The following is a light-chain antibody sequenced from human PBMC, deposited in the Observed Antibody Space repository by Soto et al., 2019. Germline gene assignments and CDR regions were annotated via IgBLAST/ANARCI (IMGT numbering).Light chain of an antibody. J-gene: IGLJ1*01. CDR3: SSYTTSNTRQIV. CDR2: DVS. V-gene: IGLV2-14*03. CDR1: SSDVGGYNY. Sequence: QSVLTQPASVSGSPGQSITISCTGTSSDVGGYNYVSWYQHHPGKAPKLLIYDVSNRPSGISNRFSGSKSDNTASLTTSGLQPEEEADYYCSSYTTSNTRQIVFGTGTKVTVL.